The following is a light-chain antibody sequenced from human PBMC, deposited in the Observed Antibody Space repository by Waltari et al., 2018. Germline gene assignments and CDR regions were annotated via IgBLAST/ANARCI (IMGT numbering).Light chain of an antibody. CDR3: CSFATNSIVI. V-gene: IGLV2-23*02. CDR2: EVN. Sequence: QSALTQPASVSGSPGQSITISCSGTGSDFGSYNRVSWYQQHPGKAPKLIIYEVNMRPSGVSDRFSGSKSGVTASLTISGLQAEDEAVYFCCSFATNSIVIFGGGTKLTVL. J-gene: IGLJ2*01. CDR1: GSDFGSYNR.